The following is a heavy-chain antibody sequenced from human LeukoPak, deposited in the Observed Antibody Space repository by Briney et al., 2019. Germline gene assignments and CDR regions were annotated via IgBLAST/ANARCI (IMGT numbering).Heavy chain of an antibody. CDR2: IYYSGST. CDR3: ARHLGAAAGPNNWFDP. CDR1: GGSISSSSYY. V-gene: IGHV4-39*01. D-gene: IGHD6-13*01. Sequence: PSETLSLTCTVSGGSISSSSYYWGWIRQPPGKGLEWIGSIYYSGSTYYNPSPKSRVTISVDTSKNQFSLKLSSVTAADTAVYYYARHLGAAAGPNNWFDPWGQGTLVTVSS. J-gene: IGHJ5*02.